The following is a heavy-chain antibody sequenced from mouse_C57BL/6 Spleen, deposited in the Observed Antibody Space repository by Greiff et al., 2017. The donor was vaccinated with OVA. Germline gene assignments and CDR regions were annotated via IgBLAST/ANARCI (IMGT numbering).Heavy chain of an antibody. CDR3: ARSHWVTPYAMDY. Sequence: EVKLVESVAELVRPGASVKLSCTASGFNIKNTYMHWVKQRPEQGLEWIGRIDPANGNTKYAPKFQGKATITADTSSNTAYLQLSSLTSEDTAIYYRARSHWVTPYAMDYWGQGTSVTVSS. J-gene: IGHJ4*01. CDR2: IDPANGNT. V-gene: IGHV14-3*01. CDR1: GFNIKNTY. D-gene: IGHD2-1*01.